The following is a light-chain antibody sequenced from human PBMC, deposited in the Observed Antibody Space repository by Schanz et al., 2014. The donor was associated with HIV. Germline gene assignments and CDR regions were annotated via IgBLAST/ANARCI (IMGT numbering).Light chain of an antibody. CDR3: SSYTDNDTPHVV. J-gene: IGLJ2*01. CDR2: EVT. CDR1: SSDIGDYNL. Sequence: QSALAQPASVSGSPGQSITISCTGTSSDIGDYNLVSWYQQHPGKAPKLIIYEVTKRPSGVSNRFSGSKSGNTASLTISGLQAEDEADYYCSSYTDNDTPHVVFGGGTKLTVL. V-gene: IGLV2-14*02.